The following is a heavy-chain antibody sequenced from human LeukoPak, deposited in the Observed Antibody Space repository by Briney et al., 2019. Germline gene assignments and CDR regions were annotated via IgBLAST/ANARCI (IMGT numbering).Heavy chain of an antibody. J-gene: IGHJ4*02. CDR2: ISSSSSCI. D-gene: IGHD2/OR15-2a*01. CDR3: ANRDSTTGGDY. Sequence: GGSLRLSCAASGFTFNNAWMTWVRQAPGKGLEWVSSISSSSSCIYYADSVKGRFTVSRDNAKNSLYLQMNSLRAEDTAVYYCANRDSTTGGDYWGQGTLVTVSS. CDR1: GFTFNNAW. V-gene: IGHV3-21*01.